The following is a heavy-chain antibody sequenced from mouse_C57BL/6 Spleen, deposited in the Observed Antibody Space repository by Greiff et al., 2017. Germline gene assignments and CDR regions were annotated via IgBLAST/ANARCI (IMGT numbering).Heavy chain of an antibody. J-gene: IGHJ1*03. CDR3: VSYDYNWYFDV. CDR2: INPSTGGT. Sequence: VQLQQSGPELVKPGASVKISCKASGYSFTGYYMHWVKHSSEKSLEWIGEINPSTGGTSYNQKFKGKATLTVDKSSSTAYMQLKSLTSEDSAVYYCVSYDYNWYFDVWGTGTTVTVSS. D-gene: IGHD2-4*01. CDR1: GYSFTGYY. V-gene: IGHV1-43*01.